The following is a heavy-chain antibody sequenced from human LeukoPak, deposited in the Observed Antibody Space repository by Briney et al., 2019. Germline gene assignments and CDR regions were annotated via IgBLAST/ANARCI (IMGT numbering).Heavy chain of an antibody. D-gene: IGHD5-12*01. CDR2: INHSGST. V-gene: IGHV4-34*01. CDR3: ARAHGYSGYEVRGYFDY. J-gene: IGHJ4*02. CDR1: GGSFSGYY. Sequence: SETLSLTCAVYGGSFSGYYWSWIRQPPGKGLEWIGEINHSGSTNYNPSLKSRVTISVDTSKNQFSLKLSSVTAADTAVYYCARAHGYSGYEVRGYFDYWGQGTLVTVSS.